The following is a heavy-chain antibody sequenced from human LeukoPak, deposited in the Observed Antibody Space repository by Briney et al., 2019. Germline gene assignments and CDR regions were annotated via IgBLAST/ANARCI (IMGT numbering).Heavy chain of an antibody. J-gene: IGHJ5*02. CDR1: GYSISSGYY. CDR2: IYHSGST. Sequence: SETLSLTCTVSGYSISSGYYWGWIRQPPGKGLEWIGSIYHSGSTYYNPSLKSRVTISVDTSKNQFSLKLSSVTAADTAVYYCVRGVAYGGFDPWGQGTLVTVSS. CDR3: VRGVAYGGFDP. D-gene: IGHD4-17*01. V-gene: IGHV4-38-2*02.